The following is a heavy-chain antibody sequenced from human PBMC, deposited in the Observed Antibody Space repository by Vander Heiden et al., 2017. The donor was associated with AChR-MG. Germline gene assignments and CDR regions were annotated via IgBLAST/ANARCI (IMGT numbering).Heavy chain of an antibody. CDR3: ARDRSGDLGWSTSPGY. Sequence: EVQLVESGGGLVQPGGSLRLSCAASGFRFSSYWMNWVRQVPGKGLEWVANIRQDGSEKYYVDSVKGRFTISRDNAKNSLYLQMNSLRAEDTAVYYCARDRSGDLGWSTSPGYWGQGTLVTVSS. CDR1: GFRFSSYW. CDR2: IRQDGSEK. V-gene: IGHV3-7*01. J-gene: IGHJ4*02. D-gene: IGHD2-2*01.